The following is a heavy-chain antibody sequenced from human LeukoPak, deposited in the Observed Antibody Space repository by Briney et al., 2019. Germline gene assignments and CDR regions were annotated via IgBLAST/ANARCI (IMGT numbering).Heavy chain of an antibody. J-gene: IGHJ3*02. CDR1: GGSISSGGYS. CDR2: IYHSGST. V-gene: IGHV4-30-2*01. Sequence: SQTLSLTCAVSGGSISSGGYSWSWIRQPPGKGLEWIGYIYHSGSTYYNPSLKSRVTISVDRSKNQFSLKLSSVTAADTAVYYCASRQITKAAFDIWGQGTMVTVSS. CDR3: ASRQITKAAFDI. D-gene: IGHD1-14*01.